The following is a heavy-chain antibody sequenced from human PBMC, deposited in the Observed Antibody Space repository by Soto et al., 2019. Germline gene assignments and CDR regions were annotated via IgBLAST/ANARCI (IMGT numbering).Heavy chain of an antibody. V-gene: IGHV4-39*01. D-gene: IGHD4-17*01. CDR3: ARQRTTVVTQAYSDH. CDR1: GGSITSSSYY. J-gene: IGHJ4*02. CDR2: IYYSGRS. Sequence: SETLSLTCTVSGGSITSSSYYWGWIRQPPGKGLEWIGGIYYSGRSCYNPSLKSRVTMSVDTSKNQFSLTLNSVTAADAAVYYCARQRTTVVTQAYSDHWGQGTLVTVSS.